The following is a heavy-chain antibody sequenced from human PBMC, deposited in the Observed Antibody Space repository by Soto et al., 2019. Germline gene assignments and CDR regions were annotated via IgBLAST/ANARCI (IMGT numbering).Heavy chain of an antibody. V-gene: IGHV4-39*01. CDR1: GGSIYRSGYY. Sequence: QVQLQESGPGLVKPSENLSLTCTVSGGSIYRSGYYWGWIRQPPGRGLEWIGNIDYNGVTYSNPSLKSRLTISRDTSKNQFSLKLTSVTAADTALYYCGKVLVGATGHTDSDSWGPGTLVAVSS. CDR3: GKVLVGATGHTDSDS. J-gene: IGHJ4*02. CDR2: IDYNGVT. D-gene: IGHD2-15*01.